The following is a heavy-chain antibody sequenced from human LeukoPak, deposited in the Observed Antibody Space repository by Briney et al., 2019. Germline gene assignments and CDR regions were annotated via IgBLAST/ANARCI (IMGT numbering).Heavy chain of an antibody. D-gene: IGHD4-23*01. CDR1: GGSISDFY. V-gene: IGHV4-4*07. CDR2: IYSSGNT. CDR3: ARNSGDY. J-gene: IGHJ4*02. Sequence: SETLSLTCSVSGGSISDFYWSWIRQPAGKGLEWIGRIYSSGNTNYNPSLKSRVTMSLDASKNQFSLKVSSVTAADTAVYYCARNSGDYWGQGTLATVSS.